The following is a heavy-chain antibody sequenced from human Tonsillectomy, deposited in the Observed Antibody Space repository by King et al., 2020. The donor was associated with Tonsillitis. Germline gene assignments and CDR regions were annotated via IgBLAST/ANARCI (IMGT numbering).Heavy chain of an antibody. CDR3: AKDRGGARDAFDI. Sequence: VQLVESGGGVLQPGGSLRLSCAASGFSFDFYAMHWVRQAPGKGLEWVSLITGNGDRTYFADSVKGRFTLSRDNSKNYLYLQMNSLRIDDTALYYCAKDRGGARDAFDIWGQGTMVTVSS. D-gene: IGHD1-26*01. V-gene: IGHV3-43*02. J-gene: IGHJ3*02. CDR1: GFSFDFYA. CDR2: ITGNGDRT.